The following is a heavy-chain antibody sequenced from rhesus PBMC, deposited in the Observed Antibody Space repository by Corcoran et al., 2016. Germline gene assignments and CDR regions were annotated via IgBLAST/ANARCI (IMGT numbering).Heavy chain of an antibody. D-gene: IGHD3-34*01. V-gene: IGHV4-173*01. Sequence: QLQLQESGPGLVKPSETLSLTCAVSGVSIRHTWWSWIRQSPGKDREWIGRISGGSGSTLVNPSRERRVTMSADTAKSQLTLKLKSVTATDTAIYYCASGGPDKDRFDVWGPGVLVTVSS. CDR1: GVSIRHTW. CDR2: ISGGSGST. J-gene: IGHJ5-1*01. CDR3: ASGGPDKDRFDV.